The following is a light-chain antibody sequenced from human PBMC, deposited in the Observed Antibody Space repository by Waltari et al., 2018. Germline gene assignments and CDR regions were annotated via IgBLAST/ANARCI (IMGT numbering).Light chain of an antibody. J-gene: IGLJ2*01. CDR3: QAWDTTTVV. Sequence: SYEVTQPPSVSVSPGQTATITCSGAQLGDKNVYWYHQKPGQSPVLVIYRDTNRPSGIPERFSGSNSGNTATLTIGGTQTMDEADYYCQAWDTTTVVFGGGTRLTVL. CDR1: QLGDKN. V-gene: IGLV3-1*01. CDR2: RDT.